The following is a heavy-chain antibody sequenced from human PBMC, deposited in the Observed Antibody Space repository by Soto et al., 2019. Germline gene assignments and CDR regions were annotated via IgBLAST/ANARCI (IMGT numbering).Heavy chain of an antibody. CDR3: ARGYSYGSYWYFDL. CDR2: ITASNGNT. J-gene: IGHJ2*01. CDR1: GFTFSTYG. Sequence: QLQLVQSGAEVKNPGASVRVSCKASGFTFSTYGITWVRQAPGQGLEWMGWITASNGNTHYAQYLQGRVTMTTDTSTSTAYMELWRLSSDDTAVYYCARGYSYGSYWYFDLWGRGTLVTVSS. D-gene: IGHD5-18*01. V-gene: IGHV1-18*04.